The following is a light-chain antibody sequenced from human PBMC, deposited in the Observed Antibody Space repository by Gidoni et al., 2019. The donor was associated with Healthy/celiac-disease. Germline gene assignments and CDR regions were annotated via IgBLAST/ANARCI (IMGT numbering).Light chain of an antibody. CDR2: GAS. CDR1: QSVSSSY. J-gene: IGKJ4*01. CDR3: QQYGSSPALT. V-gene: IGKV3-20*01. Sequence: EIVLPHSHGTLSLSPGESATLPCRASQSVSSSYLAWYQQKPGQAPRLLIYGASSRATGIPDRFSGSGSGTDFTLTISRLEPEDIAVYYCQQYGSSPALTFGGGTKVEIK.